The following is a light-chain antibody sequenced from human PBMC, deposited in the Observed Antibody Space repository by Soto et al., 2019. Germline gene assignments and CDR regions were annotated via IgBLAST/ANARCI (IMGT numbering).Light chain of an antibody. Sequence: EIVLTQSPDTLSLSPGEGATLSCRASQSVDSSNLAWYQQKPGQAPRLLIYGASTRATGIPARFSGSGSGTEFTLTISSLQSEDFADYYCQQYNKWPPITFGQGTRREIK. CDR1: QSVDSSN. CDR2: GAS. CDR3: QQYNKWPPIT. J-gene: IGKJ5*01. V-gene: IGKV3-15*01.